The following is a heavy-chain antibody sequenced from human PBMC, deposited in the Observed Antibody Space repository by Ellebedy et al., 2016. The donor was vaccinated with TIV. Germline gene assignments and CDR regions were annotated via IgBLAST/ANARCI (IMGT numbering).Heavy chain of an antibody. V-gene: IGHV5-51*01. D-gene: IGHD3-9*01. CDR3: ARPSDILTGRKGVDV. J-gene: IGHJ6*02. CDR1: GYTFINYW. Sequence: GESLKISXKGSGYTFINYWIGWVRQMPGKGLEWMGIIYPGDSDTRYSPSFQGQVTISADKSIGTAYLQWSSLKASDTAMYFCARPSDILTGRKGVDVWGQGTTVTVSS. CDR2: IYPGDSDT.